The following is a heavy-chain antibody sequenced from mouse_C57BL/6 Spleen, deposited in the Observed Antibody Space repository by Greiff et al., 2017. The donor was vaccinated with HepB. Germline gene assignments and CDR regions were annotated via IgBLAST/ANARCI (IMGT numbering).Heavy chain of an antibody. J-gene: IGHJ1*03. CDR3: ASLLRHWYFDV. V-gene: IGHV3-6*01. CDR1: GYSITSGYY. D-gene: IGHD1-2*01. CDR2: ISYDGSN. Sequence: EVKLEESGPGLVKPSQSLSLTCSVTGYSITSGYYWNWIRQFPGNKLEWMGYISYDGSNNYNPSLKNRISITRDTSKNQFFLKLNSVTTEDTATYYCASLLRHWYFDVWGTGTTVTVSS.